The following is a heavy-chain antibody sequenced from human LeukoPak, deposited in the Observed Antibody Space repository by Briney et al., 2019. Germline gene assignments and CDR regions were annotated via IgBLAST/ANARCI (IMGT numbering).Heavy chain of an antibody. CDR2: TYDRSKWYN. Sequence: SQTLSLTCAISGDSVSSNSAAWDWIRQSPSSGLEWLGRTYDRSKWYNDYAVSVKSRITINPHTSKNQFSLQLNSVTPTDTAVYYCARDRGYTTIVRGAVYYYYYMDVWGKGTTVTISS. CDR3: ARDRGYTTIVRGAVYYYYYMDV. V-gene: IGHV6-1*01. D-gene: IGHD3-10*01. CDR1: GDSVSSNSAA. J-gene: IGHJ6*03.